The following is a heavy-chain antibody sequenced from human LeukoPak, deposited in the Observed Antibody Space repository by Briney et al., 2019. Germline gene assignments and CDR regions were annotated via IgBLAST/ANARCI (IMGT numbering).Heavy chain of an antibody. D-gene: IGHD3-9*01. CDR1: GFTFSSYW. CDR2: IKQVGSEK. Sequence: GGSVRLSCAASGFTFSSYWMSWVRQAPGKGLEWVANIKQVGSEKYYVDSVKGRFTISRDNAKNSLYLQMNSLRAEDTAVYYCARDRPMYYDNLTGHCDYWGQGTVVTVSS. V-gene: IGHV3-7*01. CDR3: ARDRPMYYDNLTGHCDY. J-gene: IGHJ4*02.